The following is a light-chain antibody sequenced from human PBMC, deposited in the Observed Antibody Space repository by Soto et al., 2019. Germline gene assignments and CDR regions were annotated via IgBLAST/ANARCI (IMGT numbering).Light chain of an antibody. V-gene: IGKV1-33*01. J-gene: IGKJ5*01. CDR3: QKSSDLVS. CDR2: DAS. Sequence: DIQMTQSPSSLSASVGDRVTITCQASQDINNYVNWYQQKPGKAPKLLIFDASTLKTGVPSRFSGSGSGTDFTFSISSLHPEDIATYYCQKSSDLVSFGQGTRLEIK. CDR1: QDINNY.